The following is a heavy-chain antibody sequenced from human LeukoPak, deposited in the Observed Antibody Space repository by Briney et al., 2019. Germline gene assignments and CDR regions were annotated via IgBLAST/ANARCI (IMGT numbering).Heavy chain of an antibody. CDR2: IYHSGST. CDR3: ARGTGTHHFYYYYGMDV. CDR1: GGSISSGGYS. Sequence: SETLSLTCAVSGGSISSGGYSWSWLRQPPGKGLEWIGYIYHSGSTYYNPSLKSRVTISVDRSKNQFSLKLSSVTAADTAVYYCARGTGTHHFYYYYGMDVWGQGTTVTVSS. D-gene: IGHD1-1*01. J-gene: IGHJ6*02. V-gene: IGHV4-30-2*01.